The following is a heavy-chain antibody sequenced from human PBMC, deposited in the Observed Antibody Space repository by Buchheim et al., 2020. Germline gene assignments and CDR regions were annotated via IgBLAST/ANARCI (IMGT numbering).Heavy chain of an antibody. Sequence: QVQLVESGGGVVQPGRSLRLSCAASGFTFSSYAMHWVRQAPGKGLEWVAVISYDGSNKYYADSVKGRFTISRDNSKNTLYLQKNSLRAEYTAVYYCARERAVVVPAAGVYYYGMDVWGQGTT. CDR3: ARERAVVVPAAGVYYYGMDV. CDR2: ISYDGSNK. J-gene: IGHJ6*02. CDR1: GFTFSSYA. V-gene: IGHV3-30-3*01. D-gene: IGHD2-2*01.